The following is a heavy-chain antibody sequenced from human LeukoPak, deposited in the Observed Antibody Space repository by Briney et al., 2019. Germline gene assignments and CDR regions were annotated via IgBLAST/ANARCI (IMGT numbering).Heavy chain of an antibody. Sequence: GGSLRLSCAASGFTFSTYGMTWVRQAPGRGLEWVSAISGSAARTFYADSVKGRFTISRDNAKNSLYLQMNSLRAEDMALYYCAKGPSSSGWSGLDYWGQGTLVTVSS. CDR1: GFTFSTYG. CDR2: ISGSAART. D-gene: IGHD6-19*01. J-gene: IGHJ4*02. V-gene: IGHV3-23*01. CDR3: AKGPSSSGWSGLDY.